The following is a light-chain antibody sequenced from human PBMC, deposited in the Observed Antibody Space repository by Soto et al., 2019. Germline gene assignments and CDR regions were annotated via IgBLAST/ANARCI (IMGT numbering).Light chain of an antibody. CDR1: SSDVGSYNF. V-gene: IGLV2-14*01. Sequence: QSALTQPASVSGSPGQSITISCTGTSSDVGSYNFVSWYQQHPGKAPKLIIYEVSNRPSGISNRFSGSMSDNTASLTISGLQAEDEADYYCSSYTSSTTSVFGIGTKLTVL. CDR3: SSYTSSTTSV. CDR2: EVS. J-gene: IGLJ1*01.